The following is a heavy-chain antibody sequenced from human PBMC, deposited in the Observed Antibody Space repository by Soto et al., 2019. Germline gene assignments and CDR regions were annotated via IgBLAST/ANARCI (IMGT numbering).Heavy chain of an antibody. CDR1: GGTFSSYA. Sequence: ASVKVSCKASGGTFSSYAISWVRQAPGQGLEWMGGIIPIFGTANYAQKFQGRVTITADESTSTAYMELSSPRSEDTAVYYCAKNAGYSSSWFDYWGQGTLVTVSS. D-gene: IGHD6-13*01. V-gene: IGHV1-69*13. CDR3: AKNAGYSSSWFDY. CDR2: IIPIFGTA. J-gene: IGHJ4*02.